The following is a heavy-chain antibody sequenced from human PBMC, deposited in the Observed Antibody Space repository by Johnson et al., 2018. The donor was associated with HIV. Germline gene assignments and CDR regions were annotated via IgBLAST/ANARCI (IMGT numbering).Heavy chain of an antibody. Sequence: EVQVLESGGGLAQPAWSPRLSCAASQFTFSSYYMNCVRQAPGNGLELVGQVNPNGGRKYLTDSVKGRFTISRDNAKNTLYLQMNSLRAEDTAVYYCARDRPDIVVVPGAIDAFDIWGQGTMVTVSS. CDR1: QFTFSSYY. V-gene: IGHV3-25*05. D-gene: IGHD2-2*01. CDR3: ARDRPDIVVVPGAIDAFDI. CDR2: VNPNGGRK. J-gene: IGHJ3*02.